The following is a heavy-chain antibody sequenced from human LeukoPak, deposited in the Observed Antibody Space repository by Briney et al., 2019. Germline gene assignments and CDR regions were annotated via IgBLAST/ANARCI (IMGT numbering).Heavy chain of an antibody. CDR3: VKGRYGTGWDF. CDR2: ITSDGENT. J-gene: IGHJ4*02. D-gene: IGHD3-10*01. CDR1: GFSFSTHN. Sequence: GGSQRLSCSASGFSFSTHNMHWVRQAPGKGLEFVITSDGENTDYLDFVKGRFTITRDNSKNTLYLHMTSLRPEDTAVYFCVKGRYGTGWDFWGPGTLVIVSS. V-gene: IGHV3-64D*06.